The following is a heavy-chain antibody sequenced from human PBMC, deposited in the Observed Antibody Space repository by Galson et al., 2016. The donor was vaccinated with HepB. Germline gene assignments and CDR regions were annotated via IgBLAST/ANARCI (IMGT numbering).Heavy chain of an antibody. CDR3: VKFAARPPYYFDF. CDR1: GFTFDSYS. D-gene: IGHD6-6*01. J-gene: IGHJ4*02. Sequence: SLRLSCAASGFTFDSYSMSWVRQTPGKGLEWVASITGNGAVTHYRDSVKGRFTISRANSRNTLYLDMNSLRAEDTALFYCVKFAARPPYYFDFWGQGTLVTVSS. CDR2: ITGNGAVT. V-gene: IGHV3-23*01.